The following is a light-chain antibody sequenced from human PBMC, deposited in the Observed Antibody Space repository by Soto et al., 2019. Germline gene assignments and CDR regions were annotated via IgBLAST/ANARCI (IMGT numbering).Light chain of an antibody. CDR3: GTWDSSLSGEV. CDR2: DNN. Sequence: SVLTQPPSVSAAPGQKVTISCSGSSSNIGNNYVSWYQQLPGTAPKLLISDNNERPSGIPDRFSGSKSGTSATLGITGLQTGDEADYYCGTWDSSLSGEVFGGGTKLTVL. V-gene: IGLV1-51*01. CDR1: SSNIGNNY. J-gene: IGLJ2*01.